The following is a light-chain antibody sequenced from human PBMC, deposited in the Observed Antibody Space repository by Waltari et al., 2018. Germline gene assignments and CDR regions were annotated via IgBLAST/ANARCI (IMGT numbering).Light chain of an antibody. CDR3: CSYAGSYTL. J-gene: IGLJ2*01. CDR2: DIN. Sequence: QSALTQPRSVSGSPGQSVTISCTGTSNDIGSNNFVSWYQYHPGNVPKLMIHDINERPSGVPDRFSGSKSGNTASLTISGLQADDEADYYCCSYAGSYTLFGGGTKLTVL. CDR1: SNDIGSNNF. V-gene: IGLV2-11*01.